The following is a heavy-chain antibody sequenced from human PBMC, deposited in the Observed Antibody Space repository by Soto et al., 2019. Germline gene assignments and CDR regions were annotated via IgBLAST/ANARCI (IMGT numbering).Heavy chain of an antibody. Sequence: QVQLVQSGAEVKNPGTSVKVCCKTSGYTFTSAGISWVRQAPGQGLEWMGWISTYNGNTKYAQKVQGRVTMTTDTSTSTAYMELKSLTSDDTAVYYCARDLDGSGSYYTDYWGQGTLVTVAA. V-gene: IGHV1-18*01. D-gene: IGHD3-10*01. CDR2: ISTYNGNT. J-gene: IGHJ4*02. CDR1: GYTFTSAG. CDR3: ARDLDGSGSYYTDY.